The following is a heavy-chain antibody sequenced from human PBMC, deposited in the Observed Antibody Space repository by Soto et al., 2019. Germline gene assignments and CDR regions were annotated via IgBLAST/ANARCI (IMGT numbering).Heavy chain of an antibody. J-gene: IGHJ4*02. D-gene: IGHD6-19*01. CDR2: TIPMFATA. CDR1: GGSFSNYI. Sequence: SVKVSCKASGGSFSNYIFSWVRQAPGQGLEWMGGTIPMFATAQYAQKLQGRVTITADESTSTVYMDLTSLRSDDTAVYYCARGLFGQQWLVGFDTWGQGTLVTVS. CDR3: ARGLFGQQWLVGFDT. V-gene: IGHV1-69*13.